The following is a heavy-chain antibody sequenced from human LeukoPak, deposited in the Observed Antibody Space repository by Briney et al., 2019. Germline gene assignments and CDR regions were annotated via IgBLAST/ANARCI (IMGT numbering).Heavy chain of an antibody. Sequence: GGSLRLSCTASGFTFSNSAMHWVRQAPGKGLEWVAFISYDGNNKYYADSVKGRFTISRDNSKNTLYMQMNSLRAEDTAVYYCARDRGDWGFDYWGQGTLVTVSS. D-gene: IGHD3-10*01. V-gene: IGHV3-30-3*01. CDR2: ISYDGNNK. J-gene: IGHJ4*02. CDR1: GFTFSNSA. CDR3: ARDRGDWGFDY.